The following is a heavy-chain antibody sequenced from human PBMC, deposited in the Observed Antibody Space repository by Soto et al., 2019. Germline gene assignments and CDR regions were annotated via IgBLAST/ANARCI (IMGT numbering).Heavy chain of an antibody. J-gene: IGHJ4*02. CDR3: AKITMVRGVIIEQMDS. CDR1: RYTFTSCS. V-gene: IGHV1-18*01. D-gene: IGHD3-10*01. Sequence: ASGKVTSPAPRYTFTSCSSHGVRQAPGRGVEWMGWISAYDGNTNYAQTLQGRVTMTTDTSTSTAYMELRSLRAEDTAVYYWAKITMVRGVIIEQMDSRGLGTLVNVSS. CDR2: ISAYDGNT.